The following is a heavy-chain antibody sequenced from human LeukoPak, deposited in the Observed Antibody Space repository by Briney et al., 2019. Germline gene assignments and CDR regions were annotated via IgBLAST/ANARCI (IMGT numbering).Heavy chain of an antibody. Sequence: SETLSLTCTVSGGSISSYYWSWIRQPPGKGLEWIGYIYYSGSNYYNPSLKSRVTMSVDTSKNQFSLKMSSVTAADTAVYYCASNYGSGSYHYFDYWGQGTLVTVSS. CDR3: ASNYGSGSYHYFDY. J-gene: IGHJ4*02. V-gene: IGHV4-59*04. CDR2: IYYSGSN. D-gene: IGHD3-10*01. CDR1: GGSISSYY.